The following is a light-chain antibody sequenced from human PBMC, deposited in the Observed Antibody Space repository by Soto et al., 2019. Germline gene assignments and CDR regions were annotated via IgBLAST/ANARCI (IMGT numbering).Light chain of an antibody. Sequence: QSALTQPASVSGSPGQSITISCTGSSSDVGGYNYVSWYQQHPGKAPKLMIYDVSNRPSGVSNRFSGSKSGNTASLTISGLQAEHEADYYCSSYTSSSTYVFGTGTKLTVL. V-gene: IGLV2-14*01. J-gene: IGLJ1*01. CDR3: SSYTSSSTYV. CDR2: DVS. CDR1: SSDVGGYNY.